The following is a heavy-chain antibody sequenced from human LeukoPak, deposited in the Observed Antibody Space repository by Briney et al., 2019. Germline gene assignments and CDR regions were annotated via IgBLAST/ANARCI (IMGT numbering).Heavy chain of an antibody. CDR3: AREAWGSYLRYFDY. V-gene: IGHV3-48*03. J-gene: IGHJ4*02. CDR1: GFTFSSYE. Sequence: GGSLRLSCAASGFTFSSYEMNWVRQDPGKGLEWVSYISSSGSTIYYADSVKGRFTISRDNAKNSLYLQMNSLRAEDTAVYYCAREAWGSYLRYFDYWGQGTLVTVSS. CDR2: ISSSGSTI. D-gene: IGHD1-26*01.